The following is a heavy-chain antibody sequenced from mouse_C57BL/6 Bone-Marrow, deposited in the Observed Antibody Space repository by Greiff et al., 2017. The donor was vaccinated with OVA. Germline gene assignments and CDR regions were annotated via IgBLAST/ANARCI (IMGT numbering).Heavy chain of an antibody. J-gene: IGHJ2*01. CDR1: GYTFTSYW. Sequence: VQLQQSGPELVKPGASVKISCKASGYTFTSYWMHWVKQRPGRGLEWIGRIDPNSGGTKYNEKFKSKATLTVDKPSSTAYMQLSSLTSEDSAVYYCAIRASYGSSSYYFDYWGQGTTLTVSS. V-gene: IGHV1-72*01. CDR3: AIRASYGSSSYYFDY. CDR2: IDPNSGGT. D-gene: IGHD1-1*01.